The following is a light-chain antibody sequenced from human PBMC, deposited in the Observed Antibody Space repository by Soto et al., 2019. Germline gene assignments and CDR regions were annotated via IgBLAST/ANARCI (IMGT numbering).Light chain of an antibody. V-gene: IGLV2-23*02. CDR2: EVS. Sequence: QSALTQPASVSGSPGQSITISCTGTSSHVGSHNFVTCYQQHPGKAPELMIYEVSKRPSGVSNRFSGSKSGNTASLTISGLQAEDEADYYCYSYVGSISFGGGTKVTVL. CDR3: YSYVGSIS. J-gene: IGLJ2*01. CDR1: SSHVGSHNF.